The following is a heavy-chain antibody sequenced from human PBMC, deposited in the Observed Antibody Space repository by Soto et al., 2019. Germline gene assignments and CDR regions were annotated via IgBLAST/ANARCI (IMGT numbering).Heavy chain of an antibody. V-gene: IGHV4-38-2*01. Sequence: SETLSLTCAVSGYSISSGYYWGWIRQPPGEGLEWIGSIYHSGSTYYNPSLKSRVTISVDTSKNQFSLKLSSVTAADTAVYYCARTPFDYYDSSGYYLWYFDLWGRGTLVTVSS. CDR1: GYSISSGYY. D-gene: IGHD3-22*01. J-gene: IGHJ2*01. CDR3: ARTPFDYYDSSGYYLWYFDL. CDR2: IYHSGST.